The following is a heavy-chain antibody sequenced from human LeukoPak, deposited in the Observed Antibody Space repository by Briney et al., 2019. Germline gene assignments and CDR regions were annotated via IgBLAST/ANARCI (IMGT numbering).Heavy chain of an antibody. J-gene: IGHJ4*02. CDR3: ARDRAWNYFDY. V-gene: IGHV3-30*03. D-gene: IGHD3-3*01. CDR1: GFTFSRHG. CDR2: ISNDGSRK. Sequence: GGSLRLSWAPSGFTFSRHGMHWVRQAPGKGLEWVAIISNDGSRKYYAHSVEGRFTISRDNSKNTLYLQMDSLGAEDTAVYYCARDRAWNYFDYWGQGTLITVSS.